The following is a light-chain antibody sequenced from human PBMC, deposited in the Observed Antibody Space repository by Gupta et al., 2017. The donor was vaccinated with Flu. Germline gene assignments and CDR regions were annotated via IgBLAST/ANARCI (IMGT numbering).Light chain of an antibody. CDR3: QQRSIWPLT. CDR1: QSVSSY. CDR2: DAS. Sequence: PATLSLSPGDRSTLSCRASQSVSSYLAWYQQKPGQAPRLLIYDASNRATGIPARFSGSGSGTDFTLTISSREPEDFAVYYCQQRSIWPLTFGGGTKVEIK. V-gene: IGKV3-11*01. J-gene: IGKJ4*01.